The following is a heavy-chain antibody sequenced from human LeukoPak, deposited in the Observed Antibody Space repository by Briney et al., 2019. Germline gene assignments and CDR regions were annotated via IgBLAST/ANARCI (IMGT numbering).Heavy chain of an antibody. J-gene: IGHJ4*02. CDR2: TSSSSSYT. CDR1: GFTFSSYS. CDR3: ARHVYCSSTSCYRLDY. D-gene: IGHD2-2*02. V-gene: IGHV3-21*01. Sequence: GGSLRLSCAASGFTFSSYSMNWVRQAPGKGLEWVSSTSSSSSYTYYADSVKGRFTISRDNAKNSLYLQMNSLRAEDTAVYYCARHVYCSSTSCYRLDYWGQGTLVTVSS.